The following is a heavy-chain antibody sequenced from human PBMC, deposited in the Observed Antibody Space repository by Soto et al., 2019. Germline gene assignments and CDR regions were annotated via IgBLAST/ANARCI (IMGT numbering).Heavy chain of an antibody. D-gene: IGHD3-10*01. CDR1: GFTFSSNA. CDR3: AKRHYFGSGSFALAT. J-gene: IGHJ4*03. V-gene: IGHV3-23*01. CDR2: VSGDGYAS. Sequence: EVRLLESGGNLVQPGGSLRLSCAGSGFTFSSNAMSWVRQAPGKGLEWVSSVSGDGYASDYADSVKGRFTVSRHNSKNTLYLQMNSLRAEDTAVYYCAKRHYFGSGSFALATWGQGTLVTVFS.